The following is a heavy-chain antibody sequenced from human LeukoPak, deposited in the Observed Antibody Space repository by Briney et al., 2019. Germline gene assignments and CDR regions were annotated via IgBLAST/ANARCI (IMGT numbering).Heavy chain of an antibody. CDR2: INPSGGST. CDR3: ARGGYYDFWSGYGYYYYYMDV. D-gene: IGHD3-3*01. CDR1: GYTFTSYY. J-gene: IGHJ6*03. Sequence: ASVKVSXKASGYTFTSYYMHWVRQAPGQGLEWMGIINPSGGSTSYAQKFQGRVTMTRDTSTSTVYMELSSLRSEDTAVYYCARGGYYDFWSGYGYYYYYMDVWGKGTTVTVSS. V-gene: IGHV1-46*01.